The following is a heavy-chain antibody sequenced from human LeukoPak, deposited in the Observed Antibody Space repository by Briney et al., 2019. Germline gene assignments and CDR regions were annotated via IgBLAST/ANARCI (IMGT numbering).Heavy chain of an antibody. V-gene: IGHV1-2*02. Sequence: GASVKVSCKTSGYTFTSYYMHWVRQAPGQGLEWMGWVNPTSGGTNYAQKFQGRVTMTRDTSISTAYMELSRLRSDDTAVYCCARVHYYYDSSGILTLYFDYWGQGTLVTVSS. CDR1: GYTFTSYY. J-gene: IGHJ4*02. CDR2: VNPTSGGT. D-gene: IGHD3-22*01. CDR3: ARVHYYYDSSGILTLYFDY.